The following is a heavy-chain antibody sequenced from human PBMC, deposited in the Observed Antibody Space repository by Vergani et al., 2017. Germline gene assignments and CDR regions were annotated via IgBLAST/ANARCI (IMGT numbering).Heavy chain of an antibody. D-gene: IGHD6-13*01. CDR3: SKDGRQQLVRDYFDY. V-gene: IGHV3-23*01. Sequence: EVQLLESGGGLVQPGGSLRLSCAASGFTFSSYAMSWVRQAPGKGLEWVSAISGSGGSTYYADAGKGRFTISRDNAKNTLYLQMNSLRAEDTAVYYCSKDGRQQLVRDYFDYWGQGTLVTVSS. CDR1: GFTFSSYA. CDR2: ISGSGGST. J-gene: IGHJ4*02.